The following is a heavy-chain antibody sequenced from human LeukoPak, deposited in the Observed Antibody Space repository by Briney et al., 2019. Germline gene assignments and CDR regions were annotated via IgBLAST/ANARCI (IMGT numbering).Heavy chain of an antibody. CDR3: ARSDAYYDFWSGYHRPYYFDY. CDR2: INTNTGNP. V-gene: IGHV7-4-1*02. D-gene: IGHD3-3*01. J-gene: IGHJ4*02. CDR1: GYTFTSYA. Sequence: ASVKVSCKASGYTFTSYAMNWVRQAPGQGLEWMGWINTNTGNPTYAQGFTGRFVFSLDTSVSTAYLQISSLKAEDTAVYYCARSDAYYDFWSGYHRPYYFDYWGQGTLVTVSS.